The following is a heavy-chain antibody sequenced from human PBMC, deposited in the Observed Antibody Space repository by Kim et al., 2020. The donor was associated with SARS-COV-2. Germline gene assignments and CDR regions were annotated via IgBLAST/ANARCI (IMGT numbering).Heavy chain of an antibody. CDR3: ARTYYDILTCYYPYYFYY. D-gene: IGHD3-9*01. CDR2: IYYSGST. J-gene: IGHJ4*02. CDR1: GGSISSYY. V-gene: IGHV4-59*01. Sequence: SETLSLTCTVSGGSISSYYWSWIRQPPGKGLEWIGYIYYSGSTNYNPSLKSRVTISVDTSKNQFSLKLSSVTAADTAVYYCARTYYDILTCYYPYYFYYWGQEALVNVSS.